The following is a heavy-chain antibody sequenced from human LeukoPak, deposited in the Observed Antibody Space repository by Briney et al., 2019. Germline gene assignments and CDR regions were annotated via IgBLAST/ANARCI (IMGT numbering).Heavy chain of an antibody. Sequence: GASVKVSCKASGYTFIGYGINWVRQATGQGLEWMGWMNPNSGDTEYAQKFQARVTITRNTSISTAYMELSSLRFEDTAVYYCARSAGMAGSPWGQGTLVTVSS. CDR1: GYTFIGYG. V-gene: IGHV1-8*03. CDR2: MNPNSGDT. J-gene: IGHJ5*02. D-gene: IGHD5-24*01. CDR3: ARSAGMAGSP.